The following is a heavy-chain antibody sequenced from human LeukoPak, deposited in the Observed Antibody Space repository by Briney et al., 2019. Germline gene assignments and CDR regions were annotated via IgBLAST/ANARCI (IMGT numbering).Heavy chain of an antibody. CDR1: GFTFSSYS. Sequence: TGGSLRLSCAASGFTFSSYSMNWVRQAPGKGLEWVSSISSSSSYIYYADSVKGRFTISRDSAKNSLYLQMNSLRAEDTAVYYCARVTVPPNAFDIWGQGTMVTVSS. J-gene: IGHJ3*02. V-gene: IGHV3-21*01. CDR2: ISSSSSYI. CDR3: ARVTVPPNAFDI. D-gene: IGHD4-17*01.